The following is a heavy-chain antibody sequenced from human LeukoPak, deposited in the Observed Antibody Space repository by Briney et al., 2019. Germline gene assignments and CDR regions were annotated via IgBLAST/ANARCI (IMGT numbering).Heavy chain of an antibody. Sequence: SETLSLTCGVSGDSISSSWWSWIRLPPGKGLEWIGEIFHSGSTLYNPSLKSRVTISVDKSKNHFSLKLSSVTVADTAVYYCASTLLYSSSRHLFYFDYWGQGTLVTVSS. V-gene: IGHV4-4*02. CDR3: ASTLLYSSSRHLFYFDY. CDR2: IFHSGST. CDR1: GDSISSSW. D-gene: IGHD6-6*01. J-gene: IGHJ4*02.